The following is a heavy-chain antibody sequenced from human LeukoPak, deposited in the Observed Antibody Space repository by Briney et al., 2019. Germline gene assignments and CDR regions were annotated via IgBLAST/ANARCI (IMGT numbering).Heavy chain of an antibody. CDR3: ATQLGGFDY. V-gene: IGHV4-34*01. J-gene: IGHJ4*02. D-gene: IGHD2-2*01. CDR1: GGSFSGYY. Sequence: PSETLSLTCAVYGGSFSGYYWSWIRQPPGEGLEWIGEINHSGSTNYNPSLKSRVTISVDTSKNQFSLKLSSVTAADTAVYYCATQLGGFDYWGQGTLVTVSS. CDR2: INHSGST.